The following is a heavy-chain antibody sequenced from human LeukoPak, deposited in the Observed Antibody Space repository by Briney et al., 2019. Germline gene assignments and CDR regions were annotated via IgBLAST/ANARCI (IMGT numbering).Heavy chain of an antibody. Sequence: GGSLRLSCAASGFTFSSYSMNWVRQAPGKGLEWVSSISSSSSYIYYADSVKGRFTISRDNSKNTLYLQMNSLRAEDTAVYYCAKDDYGDEVYWGQGTLVTVSS. CDR1: GFTFSSYS. CDR2: ISSSSSYI. J-gene: IGHJ4*02. V-gene: IGHV3-21*04. D-gene: IGHD4-17*01. CDR3: AKDDYGDEVY.